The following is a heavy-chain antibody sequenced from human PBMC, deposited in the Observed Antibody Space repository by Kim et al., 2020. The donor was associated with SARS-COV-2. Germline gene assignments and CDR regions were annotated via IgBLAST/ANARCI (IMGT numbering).Heavy chain of an antibody. CDR2: IYYSGST. V-gene: IGHV4-59*13. J-gene: IGHJ4*02. CDR3: ARGDPYSSSWYWDYFDY. D-gene: IGHD6-13*01. Sequence: SETLSLTCTVSGGSISSYYWSWIRQPPGKGLEWIGYIYYSGSTNYNPSLKSRVTISVDTSKNHFSLKLSSVTAADTAVYYCARGDPYSSSWYWDYFDYWGQGTLVTVSS. CDR1: GGSISSYY.